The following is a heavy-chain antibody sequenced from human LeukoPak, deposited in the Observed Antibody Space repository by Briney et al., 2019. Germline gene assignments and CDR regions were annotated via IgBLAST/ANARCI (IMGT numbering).Heavy chain of an antibody. Sequence: GGSLRLSCAASGFTFSSYAMHWVRQAPGKGLEWVAVISYDGSNKYYADSVKGRFTISRDNSKDTLYLQMNSLRAEDTAVYYCARVIPGDYYDSSGSSTYYFDDWGQGTLVTVSS. V-gene: IGHV3-30*04. CDR3: ARVIPGDYYDSSGSSTYYFDD. D-gene: IGHD3-22*01. J-gene: IGHJ4*02. CDR2: ISYDGSNK. CDR1: GFTFSSYA.